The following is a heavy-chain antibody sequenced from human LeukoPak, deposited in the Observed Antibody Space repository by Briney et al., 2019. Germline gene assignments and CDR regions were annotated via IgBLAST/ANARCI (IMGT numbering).Heavy chain of an antibody. Sequence: GGSLRLSCAASGFTFSSYSMNWVRQAPGKGLEWVSSISSSSSYIYYADSVKGRFTISRDSANNSLYLQMNSLRVEDTAVYYCARGTSGITFQHWGQGTLVIVSS. D-gene: IGHD1-26*01. CDR3: ARGTSGITFQH. CDR2: ISSSSSYI. CDR1: GFTFSSYS. J-gene: IGHJ1*01. V-gene: IGHV3-21*01.